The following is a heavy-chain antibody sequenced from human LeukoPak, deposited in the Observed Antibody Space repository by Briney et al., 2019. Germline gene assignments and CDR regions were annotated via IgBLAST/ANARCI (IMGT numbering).Heavy chain of an antibody. CDR3: ARQAHTVTTSFDY. Sequence: QSGGSLRLSCAASGFTFSSYSMNWVRQAPGKGLEWVSYISSSSSTIYYADSVKGRFTISRDNAKNSLYLQMNSLRAEDTAVYYCARQAHTVTTSFDYWGQGTLVTVSS. CDR1: GFTFSSYS. V-gene: IGHV3-48*01. D-gene: IGHD4-17*01. CDR2: ISSSSSTI. J-gene: IGHJ4*02.